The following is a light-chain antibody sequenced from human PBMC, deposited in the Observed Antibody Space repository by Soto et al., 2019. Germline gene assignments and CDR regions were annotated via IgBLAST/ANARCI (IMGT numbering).Light chain of an antibody. Sequence: IKMTQSPSIVSATEGDRVSINCRASQSISAWLAWYQQRPGKAPRLLIYKASTLEIGVPSRFSGSGSGTEFTLTISSLQPDDVAIYYCQQYNDYSWTFGQRTKVDI. CDR2: KAS. CDR1: QSISAW. CDR3: QQYNDYSWT. V-gene: IGKV1-5*03. J-gene: IGKJ1*01.